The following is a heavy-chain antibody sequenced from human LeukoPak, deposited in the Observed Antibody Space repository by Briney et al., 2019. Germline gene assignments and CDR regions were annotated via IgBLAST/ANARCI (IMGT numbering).Heavy chain of an antibody. CDR3: ARVGGWYCSSTSCSHFDY. D-gene: IGHD2-2*01. CDR2: INPNSGGT. V-gene: IGHV1-2*02. J-gene: IGHJ4*02. Sequence: VSVKVSCKASGYTFTGYYMHWVRQAPGQGLEWMGWINPNSGGTNYAQKFQGRVTMTRDTSISTAYMELSRLRSDDTAVYYCARVGGWYCSSTSCSHFDYWGQGTLVTVSS. CDR1: GYTFTGYY.